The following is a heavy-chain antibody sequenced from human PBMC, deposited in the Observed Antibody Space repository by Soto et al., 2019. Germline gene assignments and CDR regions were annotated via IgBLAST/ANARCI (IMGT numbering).Heavy chain of an antibody. CDR3: AKWAVATIESLGAFDI. D-gene: IGHD5-12*01. CDR1: GFTFDDYV. J-gene: IGHJ3*02. CDR2: ISWNSGSI. Sequence: EVQLVESGGGLVQPGRSLRLSCAASGFTFDDYVMHWVRQAPGKGLEWVSGISWNSGSIGYADSVKGRFTISRDNAKNSLYRQMNSLRAEDTALYYCAKWAVATIESLGAFDIWGQGTMVTVSS. V-gene: IGHV3-9*01.